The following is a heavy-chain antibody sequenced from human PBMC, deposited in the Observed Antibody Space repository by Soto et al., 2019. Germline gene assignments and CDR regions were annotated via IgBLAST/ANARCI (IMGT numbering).Heavy chain of an antibody. CDR3: AREQYNWKL. D-gene: IGHD1-20*01. CDR1: GVSITPYY. CDR2: VYHTGNT. Sequence: QVQLQESGPGLVKPSETLSLTCTVSGVSITPYYWTWIRHPPGKGLEWIGYVYHTGNTYYNPSLKSRVTISLDKSQNHVSLRLKSVTAADTAVYYCAREQYNWKLWGQGTLVTVSS. V-gene: IGHV4-59*01. J-gene: IGHJ4*02.